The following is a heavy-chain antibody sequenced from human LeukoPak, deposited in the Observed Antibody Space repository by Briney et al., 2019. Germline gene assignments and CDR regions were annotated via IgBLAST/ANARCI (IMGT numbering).Heavy chain of an antibody. Sequence: PGGSLILSCAASGFAFSSYDMTWVRQAPGKGLEWVSAISSSGGNTYYADSVKGRFTISRDNSKNTLYLQMNTLRAEDTAVYYCAKSRNQWLVRQYFDYWGQGTLVTVSS. J-gene: IGHJ4*02. CDR2: ISSSGGNT. CDR3: AKSRNQWLVRQYFDY. D-gene: IGHD6-19*01. CDR1: GFAFSSYD. V-gene: IGHV3-23*01.